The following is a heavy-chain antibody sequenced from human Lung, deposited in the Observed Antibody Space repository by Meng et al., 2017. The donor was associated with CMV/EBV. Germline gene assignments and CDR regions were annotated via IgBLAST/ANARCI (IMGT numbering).Heavy chain of an antibody. CDR1: GFTVSSDY. CDR3: ARGVAAALFDY. J-gene: IGHJ4*02. CDR2: IYSSGNT. Sequence: GGSLRLSCAASGFTVSSDYMSWVRQAPGKGLEWVSVIYSSGNTYYADSVKGRFTISRDNSKNTLYLQMNSLRAEDTAVYYCARGVAAALFDYWGQGTLVXVSS. D-gene: IGHD2-15*01. V-gene: IGHV3-53*01.